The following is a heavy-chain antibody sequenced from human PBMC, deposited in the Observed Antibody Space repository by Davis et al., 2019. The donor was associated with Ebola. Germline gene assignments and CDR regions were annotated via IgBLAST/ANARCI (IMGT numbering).Heavy chain of an antibody. J-gene: IGHJ4*02. CDR1: GGSISSYY. V-gene: IGHV4-59*08. CDR3: AGHEYQLPLDY. Sequence: MPSETLSLTCTVSGGSISSYYWGWIRQPPGKGLEWIGDVYYDGSTNYNASLKSRVTMSIDPSKNQYSLRLNSVTAADTAVYYCAGHEYQLPLDYWGQGTLVTVSS. CDR2: VYYDGST. D-gene: IGHD2-2*01.